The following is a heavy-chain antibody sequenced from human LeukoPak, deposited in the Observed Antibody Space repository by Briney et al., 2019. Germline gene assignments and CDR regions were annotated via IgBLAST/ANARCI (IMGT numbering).Heavy chain of an antibody. CDR2: ISSSGSTI. J-gene: IGHJ4*02. CDR3: ARAAHLGYCSSTSCYDFDY. CDR1: GDSISNYY. V-gene: IGHV3-11*01. D-gene: IGHD2-2*01. Sequence: LSPTCNVSGDSISNYYWSWIRQAPGKGLEWVSYISSSGSTIYYADSVKGRFTISRDNAKNSLYLQMNSLRAEDTAVYYCARAAHLGYCSSTSCYDFDYWGQGTLVTVSS.